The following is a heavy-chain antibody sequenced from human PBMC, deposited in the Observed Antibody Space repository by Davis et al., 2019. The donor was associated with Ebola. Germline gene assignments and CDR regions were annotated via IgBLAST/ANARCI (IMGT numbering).Heavy chain of an antibody. CDR2: MNPNSGNT. CDR3: ARGPEGYCSSTSCSYSRGYGMDV. J-gene: IGHJ6*02. Sequence: AASVKVSCKASGYTFTGYYMHWVRQAPGQGLEWMGWMNPNSGNTGYAQKFQGRVTMTRNTSISTAYMELSSLRSEDTAVYYCARGPEGYCSSTSCSYSRGYGMDVWGQGTTVTVSS. D-gene: IGHD2-2*01. CDR1: GYTFTGYY. V-gene: IGHV1-8*02.